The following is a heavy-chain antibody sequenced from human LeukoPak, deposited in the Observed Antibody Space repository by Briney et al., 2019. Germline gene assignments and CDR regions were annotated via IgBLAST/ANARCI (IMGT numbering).Heavy chain of an antibody. V-gene: IGHV1-18*01. CDR3: ARVIIDYVWGSYHNCDY. CDR2: ISAYNGNT. CDR1: GYTFTSYG. J-gene: IGHJ4*02. D-gene: IGHD3-16*02. Sequence: ASVRVSCTASGYTFTSYGISWVRQAPGQGLEWMGWISAYNGNTNYAQKLQGRVAMTTDTSTSTAYMELRSLRSDDTAVYYCARVIIDYVWGSYHNCDYWGQGTLVTVSS.